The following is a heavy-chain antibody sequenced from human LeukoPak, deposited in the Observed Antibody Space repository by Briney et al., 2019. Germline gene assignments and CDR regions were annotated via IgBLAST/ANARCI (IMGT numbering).Heavy chain of an antibody. CDR3: ARDFCSGGSCYSGGPDY. V-gene: IGHV3-21*01. CDR1: GFTFSSYG. Sequence: GGSLRLSCAASGFTFSSYGMHWVRQAPGKGLEWVSSISSSSSYIYYADSVKGRFTISRDNAKNSLYLQMNSLRAEDTAVYYCARDFCSGGSCYSGGPDYWGQGTLVTVSS. J-gene: IGHJ4*02. D-gene: IGHD2-15*01. CDR2: ISSSSSYI.